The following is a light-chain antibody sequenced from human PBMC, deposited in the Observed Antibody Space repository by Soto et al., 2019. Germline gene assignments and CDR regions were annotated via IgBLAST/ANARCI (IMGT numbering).Light chain of an antibody. CDR1: RKDVGGYNY. V-gene: IGLV2-14*01. CDR3: SSYTSSSTSYV. CDR2: DVS. Sequence: QSVLTQPASVSGSPGQSITISCTGTRKDVGGYNYVSWYQQHPGKAPKLMIYDVSNRPSGVSNRFSGSKSGNTASLTISGLQAEDEADYYCSSYTSSSTSYVFGTGTKVTVL. J-gene: IGLJ1*01.